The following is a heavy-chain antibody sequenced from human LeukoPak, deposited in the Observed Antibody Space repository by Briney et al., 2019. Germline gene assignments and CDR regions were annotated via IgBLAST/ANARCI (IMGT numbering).Heavy chain of an antibody. CDR3: AKHSSAVAAPFDY. J-gene: IGHJ4*02. Sequence: GGSLRLSCAASGFTFSSYAMNWVRQAPGKGLEWVSVISGSGDSTYYADSVKGRFTISRDNSKNTLYLQMNSLRAEDTAVYYCAKHSSAVAAPFDYWGQGTLVTVSS. CDR2: ISGSGDST. CDR1: GFTFSSYA. V-gene: IGHV3-23*01. D-gene: IGHD6-19*01.